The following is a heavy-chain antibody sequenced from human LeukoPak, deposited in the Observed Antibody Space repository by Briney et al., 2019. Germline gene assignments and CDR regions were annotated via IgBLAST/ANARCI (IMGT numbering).Heavy chain of an antibody. V-gene: IGHV7-4-1*02. CDR3: ARVVRSGRDLGWFDP. Sequence: ASVKVSCKASGYTFTSYAMNWVRQAPGQGLEWMGWINTNTGNPTYAQGFTGRFVFSLDTSVSTAYLQISSLKAEDTAVYYCARVVRSGRDLGWFDPWGQGTLVTVSS. CDR1: GYTFTSYA. J-gene: IGHJ5*02. D-gene: IGHD1-26*01. CDR2: INTNTGNP.